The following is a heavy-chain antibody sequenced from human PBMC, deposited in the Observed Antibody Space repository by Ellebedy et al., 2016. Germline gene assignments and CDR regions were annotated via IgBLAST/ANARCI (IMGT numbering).Heavy chain of an antibody. CDR1: GFTFSSSG. J-gene: IGHJ5*02. D-gene: IGHD4-17*01. Sequence: GGSLRLXCVASGFTFSSSGMHWVRQAPGKGLECVAVISYDGINKYYADSVKGRFTVSRDNSKNTLYLQMNSLRAEDTAVYYCARDRALPGDPRQGLSWGQGTLVTVSS. CDR3: ARDRALPGDPRQGLS. CDR2: ISYDGINK. V-gene: IGHV3-30*03.